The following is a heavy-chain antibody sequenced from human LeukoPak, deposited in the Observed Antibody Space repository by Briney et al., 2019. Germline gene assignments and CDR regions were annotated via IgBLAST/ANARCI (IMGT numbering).Heavy chain of an antibody. J-gene: IGHJ4*02. CDR1: GFTFSSYG. Sequence: GGSLRLSCAAPGFTFSSYGMHWVRQAPGKGLEWVSAISGSGGSTYYADSVKGRFTISRDNSKNTLYLQMNSLRAEDTAVYYCANTMIVVATNYWGQGTLVTVSS. V-gene: IGHV3-23*01. CDR2: ISGSGGST. D-gene: IGHD3-22*01. CDR3: ANTMIVVATNY.